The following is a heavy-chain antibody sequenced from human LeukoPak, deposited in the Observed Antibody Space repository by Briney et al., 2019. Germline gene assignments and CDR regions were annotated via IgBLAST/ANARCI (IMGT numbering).Heavy chain of an antibody. CDR2: IRHDGGVK. V-gene: IGHV3-30*02. D-gene: IGHD6-6*01. Sequence: PGGSLRLSCAASGFTFSSYGMHWVRQAPGKGLEWVAYIRHDGGVKYHADSVKGRFTISRDNSKNTLFLQMNSLRAEDTAVYYCAKVPPYSSSSPIDYWGQGTLVTVSS. CDR1: GFTFSSYG. CDR3: AKVPPYSSSSPIDY. J-gene: IGHJ4*02.